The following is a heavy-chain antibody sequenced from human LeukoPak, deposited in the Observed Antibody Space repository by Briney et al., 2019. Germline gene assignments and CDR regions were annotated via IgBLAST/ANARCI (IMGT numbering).Heavy chain of an antibody. CDR3: ARVDTAMAPTYYFDY. D-gene: IGHD5-18*01. CDR1: GGSISSSSYY. Sequence: SETLSLTCTVSGGSISSSSYYWGWVRQPPGKGLEWIGSIYYSGSTYYNPSLKSRATISVDTSKNQFSLKLSSVTAADTAVYYCARVDTAMAPTYYFDYWGQGTLVTVSS. CDR2: IYYSGST. J-gene: IGHJ4*02. V-gene: IGHV4-39*01.